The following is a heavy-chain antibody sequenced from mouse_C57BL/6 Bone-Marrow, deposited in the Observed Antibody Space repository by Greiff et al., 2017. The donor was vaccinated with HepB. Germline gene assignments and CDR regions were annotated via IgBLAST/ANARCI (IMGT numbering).Heavy chain of an antibody. CDR1: GFNIKNTY. V-gene: IGHV14-3*01. CDR2: IDPANGNT. J-gene: IGHJ1*03. CDR3: AITTVVATRYFDV. Sequence: LVESVAELVRPGASVKLSCTASGFNIKNTYMHWVKQRPEQGLEWIGRIDPANGNTKYAPKFQGKATITADTSSNTAYLQLSSLTSEDTAIYYCAITTVVATRYFDVWGTGTTVTVSS. D-gene: IGHD1-1*01.